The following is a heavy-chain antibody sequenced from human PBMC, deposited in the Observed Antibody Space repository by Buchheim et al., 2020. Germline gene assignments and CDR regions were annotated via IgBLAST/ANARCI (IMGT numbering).Heavy chain of an antibody. Sequence: QVQLQQWGTGLLKPSETLSLTCAVYGGSFSTYYWNWIRQPPGKGLEWIGEINHSGTTNYNPSLKSRVTISVDKSKNQFYLKLSSVTAADTAVYYCAIDGYCSGGSCSYWGQGTL. V-gene: IGHV4-34*01. D-gene: IGHD2-15*01. CDR1: GGSFSTYY. J-gene: IGHJ4*02. CDR2: INHSGTT. CDR3: AIDGYCSGGSCSY.